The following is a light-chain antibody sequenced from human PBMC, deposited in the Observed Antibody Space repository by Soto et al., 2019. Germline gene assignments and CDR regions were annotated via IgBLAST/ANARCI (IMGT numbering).Light chain of an antibody. V-gene: IGKV1-33*01. Sequence: DIQMTQSPASLASSVGCRVTSTCQASQDISNYLNWYQQKPGKAPKLLIYDASNLETGVPSRFSGSGSGTDFTFTISSLQPEDIATYYCQQYDNLITFGQGTRLEIK. CDR2: DAS. J-gene: IGKJ5*01. CDR1: QDISNY. CDR3: QQYDNLIT.